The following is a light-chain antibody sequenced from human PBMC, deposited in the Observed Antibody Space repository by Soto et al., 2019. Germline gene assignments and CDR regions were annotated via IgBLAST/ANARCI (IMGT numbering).Light chain of an antibody. Sequence: EIVLTQSPGTLSLSPGERATLSCRASQSVSSTYIAWYQQKPGQAPRLLIFGASNRATGIPDRFSGSGSGTDFTLTLSRLEPEDFAVYYCQQYGSSPWTFGQGTKVEIK. V-gene: IGKV3-20*01. CDR1: QSVSSTY. CDR2: GAS. CDR3: QQYGSSPWT. J-gene: IGKJ1*01.